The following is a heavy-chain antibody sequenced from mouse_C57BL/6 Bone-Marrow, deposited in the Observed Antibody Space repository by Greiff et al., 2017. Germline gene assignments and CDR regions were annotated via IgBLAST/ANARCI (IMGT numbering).Heavy chain of an antibody. CDR3: ARDAGNDLDYYAMDY. V-gene: IGHV7-1*01. J-gene: IGHJ4*01. CDR1: GFTFSDFY. D-gene: IGHD2-4*01. Sequence: EVQGVESGGGLVQSGRSLRLSCATSGFTFSDFYMEWVRQAPGKGLEWIAASRNKANDYTTEYSASVKGRFIVSRDTSQSILYLQMNALRAEDTAIYYCARDAGNDLDYYAMDYWGQGTSVTVSS. CDR2: SRNKANDYTT.